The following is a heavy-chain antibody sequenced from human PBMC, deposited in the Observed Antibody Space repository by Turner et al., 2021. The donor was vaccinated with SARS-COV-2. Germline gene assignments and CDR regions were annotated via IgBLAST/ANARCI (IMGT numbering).Heavy chain of an antibody. V-gene: IGHV1-2*02. Sequence: QVQLVQSGAEVKKPGASVKVSCKASGYTFTGYYMHWVRQAPGQGLEWMGWINPNSGGTNYAQKFQGRVTMTRDTSISTAYMELSSLRSEDTAVYYCARGEVGYCSGGRCYSGSYWGQGTLVTVSS. CDR2: INPNSGGT. CDR3: ARGEVGYCSGGRCYSGSY. CDR1: GYTFTGYY. D-gene: IGHD2-15*01. J-gene: IGHJ4*02.